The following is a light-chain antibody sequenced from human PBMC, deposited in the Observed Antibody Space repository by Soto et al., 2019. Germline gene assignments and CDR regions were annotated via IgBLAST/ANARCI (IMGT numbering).Light chain of an antibody. J-gene: IGLJ2*01. V-gene: IGLV2-14*01. CDR3: SSYTSSSTLMV. CDR2: DVS. Sequence: QSALTQPASVSGSPGQSITISCTGTSSDVGGYNYVSWYQQHPGKAPKLMIYDVSNRPSGVSNRFSGSKSGNTASLNISGPQAEDEADYYCSSYTSSSTLMVFGGGTKLTVL. CDR1: SSDVGGYNY.